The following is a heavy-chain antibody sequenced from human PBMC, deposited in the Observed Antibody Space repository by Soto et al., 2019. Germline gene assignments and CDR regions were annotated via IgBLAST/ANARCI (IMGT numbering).Heavy chain of an antibody. D-gene: IGHD3-3*01. CDR3: ASRAAGWSAAFDI. V-gene: IGHV1-8*01. CDR2: MNPNSGNT. Sequence: GASVKVSCKASGYTFTSYDINWVRQATGQGLEWMGWMNPNSGNTGYAQKFQGRVTVTRNTSISTAYMELSSLRSEDTAVYYCASRAAGWSAAFDIWGQGTMVTVSS. J-gene: IGHJ3*02. CDR1: GYTFTSYD.